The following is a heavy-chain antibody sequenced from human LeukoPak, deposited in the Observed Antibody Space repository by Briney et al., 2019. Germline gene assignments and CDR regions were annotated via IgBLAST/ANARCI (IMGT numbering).Heavy chain of an antibody. CDR1: GFTFSSHW. Sequence: GGSLRLSCAASGFTFSSHWISWVRQAPGKGLEWVAHINQDGSQKYYVDSVEGRFAISRDNAKNSLFLQMSGLRAEDTAIYYCARDRGKDYFDSWGQGTQVTVSS. V-gene: IGHV3-7*01. D-gene: IGHD4-23*01. J-gene: IGHJ4*02. CDR2: INQDGSQK. CDR3: ARDRGKDYFDS.